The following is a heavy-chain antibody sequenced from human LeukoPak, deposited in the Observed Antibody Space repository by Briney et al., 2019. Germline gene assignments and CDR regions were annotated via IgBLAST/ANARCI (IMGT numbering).Heavy chain of an antibody. CDR1: GGSISSSSYY. Sequence: SETLSLTCTVSGGSISSSSYYWGWIRQPPGKGLEWIGSIYYSGSTYYNPSLKSRVTISVDTSKNQFSLKLSSVTAADTAVYYCARSGWGGSYFDYWGQGTLVTVSS. CDR3: ARSGWGGSYFDY. D-gene: IGHD1-26*01. CDR2: IYYSGST. V-gene: IGHV4-39*01. J-gene: IGHJ4*02.